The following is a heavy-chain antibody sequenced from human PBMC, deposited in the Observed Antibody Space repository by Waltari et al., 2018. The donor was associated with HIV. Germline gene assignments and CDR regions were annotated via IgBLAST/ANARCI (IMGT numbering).Heavy chain of an antibody. J-gene: IGHJ4*02. CDR2: ISSSGSTI. CDR3: AREVRTVTKTFDY. D-gene: IGHD4-17*01. CDR1: GFPFSSYE. V-gene: IGHV3-48*03. Sequence: EVQLVESGGGLVQPGGSLRLSCAASGFPFSSYEMNWVRKAPGKGLEWVSYISSSGSTIYYADSVKGRFTISRDNAKNSLYPQMNSLRAEDTAVYYCAREVRTVTKTFDYWGQGTLVTVSS.